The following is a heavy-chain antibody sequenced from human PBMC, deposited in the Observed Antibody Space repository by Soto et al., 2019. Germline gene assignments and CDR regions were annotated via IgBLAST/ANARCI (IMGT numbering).Heavy chain of an antibody. CDR2: IWHDGGNK. J-gene: IGHJ4*02. V-gene: IGHV3-33*01. D-gene: IGHD3-16*01. CDR1: GFTFSSYG. Sequence: LRLSCAASGFTFSSYGMHWVRQAPGKGLEWVAFIWHDGGNKFYAESVKGRFTISRDNSKNTLYLQMTSLSAEDTAMYYCARDGDVNTGFGKDYWGQGTLVTVSS. CDR3: ARDGDVNTGFGKDY.